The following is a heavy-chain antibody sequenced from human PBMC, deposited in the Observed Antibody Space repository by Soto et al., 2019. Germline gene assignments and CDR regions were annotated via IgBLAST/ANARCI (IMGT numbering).Heavy chain of an antibody. Sequence: ASVKLCWKASGYDFTASDMYWVRQATGQGLEWMGWMNPINGATGSARRFQGRVSMTRNTATGTAYLELTSLRSDDSAVYYCGRGPSPRAPAGGTPYYYAMDVWGQGTTVTVSS. V-gene: IGHV1-8*02. CDR3: GRGPSPRAPAGGTPYYYAMDV. D-gene: IGHD6-13*01. J-gene: IGHJ6*02. CDR1: GYDFTASD. CDR2: MNPINGAT.